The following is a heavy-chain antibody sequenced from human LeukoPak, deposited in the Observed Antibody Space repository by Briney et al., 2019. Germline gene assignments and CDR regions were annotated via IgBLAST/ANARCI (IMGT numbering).Heavy chain of an antibody. Sequence: GESLKISCKGSGYSFTSYWTGWVRQMPGKGLEWMGIIYPGDSDTRYSPSFQGQVTISADKSISTAYLQWSSLKASDTAMYYCARAPLPIYYDSSGYYFDYWGQGTLVTVSS. CDR1: GYSFTSYW. V-gene: IGHV5-51*01. J-gene: IGHJ4*02. CDR3: ARAPLPIYYDSSGYYFDY. D-gene: IGHD3-22*01. CDR2: IYPGDSDT.